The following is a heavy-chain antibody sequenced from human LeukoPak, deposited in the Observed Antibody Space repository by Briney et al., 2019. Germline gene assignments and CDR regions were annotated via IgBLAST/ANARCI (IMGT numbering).Heavy chain of an antibody. CDR1: GFTVSSNY. Sequence: GGSLRLSCAASGFTVSSNYVSWVRQAPGKGLEWVSVIYSGGSTCYADSVKGRFTISRDNSKNTLYLQMNSLRAEDTAVYYCAREAGGGSYYDYWGQGTLVTVSS. D-gene: IGHD1-26*01. J-gene: IGHJ4*02. V-gene: IGHV3-66*01. CDR2: IYSGGST. CDR3: AREAGGGSYYDY.